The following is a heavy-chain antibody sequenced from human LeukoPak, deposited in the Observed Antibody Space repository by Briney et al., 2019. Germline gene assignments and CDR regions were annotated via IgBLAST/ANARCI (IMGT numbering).Heavy chain of an antibody. CDR3: AREPRGVVVPAAIDI. D-gene: IGHD2-2*01. CDR1: GGSISSGSYY. CDR2: IYTSGST. Sequence: PSETLSLTCTVSGGSISSGSYYWTWIRQPAGKGLEWIGRIYTSGSTNYNPSLKSRVTMSVDTSKNQFSLKLSSVTAADTAVYYCAREPRGVVVPAAIDIWGQGTMVTVSS. V-gene: IGHV4-61*02. J-gene: IGHJ3*02.